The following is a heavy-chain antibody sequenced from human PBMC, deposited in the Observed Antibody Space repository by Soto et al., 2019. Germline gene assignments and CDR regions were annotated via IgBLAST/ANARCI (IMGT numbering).Heavy chain of an antibody. J-gene: IGHJ4*02. V-gene: IGHV1-69*13. CDR2: LIPILGTT. Sequence: SVKVSCKASGGTFSSDAVSWVRQAPGQGLEWMGGLIPILGTTHYAQKFQGRVTITADESTNTAYMELSSLRSDDTAVYYCARASGYVSGWYHDYWGQGTRVTISS. D-gene: IGHD6-19*01. CDR3: ARASGYVSGWYHDY. CDR1: GGTFSSDA.